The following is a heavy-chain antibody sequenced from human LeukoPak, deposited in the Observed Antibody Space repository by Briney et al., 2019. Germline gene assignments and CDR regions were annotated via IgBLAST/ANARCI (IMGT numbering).Heavy chain of an antibody. J-gene: IGHJ4*02. D-gene: IGHD6-13*01. Sequence: GGSLRLSCAASGFTFSSYWMSWVRQAPGKGLEWVANIKQDGSEKYYVGSVKGRFTISRDNAKNSLYLQMNSLRAEDTAVYYCARAGSSWYDYFDYWGQGTLVTVSS. CDR2: IKQDGSEK. CDR3: ARAGSSWYDYFDY. V-gene: IGHV3-7*03. CDR1: GFTFSSYW.